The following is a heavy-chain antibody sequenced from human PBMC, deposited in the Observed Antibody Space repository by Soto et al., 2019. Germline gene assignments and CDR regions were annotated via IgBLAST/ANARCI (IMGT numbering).Heavy chain of an antibody. CDR2: IIPIFGTA. V-gene: IGHV1-69*06. D-gene: IGHD6-6*01. J-gene: IGHJ4*02. Sequence: SVKVSCKASGGTFSSYDISWVRQAPGQGLEWMGGIIPIFGTANYAQKFQGRVTITADKSTSKAYMELSSLRSADTAVYYCARAEYSRLIDYWGQGTLVTVSS. CDR1: GGTFSSYD. CDR3: ARAEYSRLIDY.